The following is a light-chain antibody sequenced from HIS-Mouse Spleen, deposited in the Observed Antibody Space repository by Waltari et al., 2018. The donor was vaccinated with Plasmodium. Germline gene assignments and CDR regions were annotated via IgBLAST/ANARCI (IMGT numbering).Light chain of an antibody. Sequence: SYELTQPPSVSVSPGQTARITCSGDALPKQYAYWYQQKPGQAPVLVIYKDSDRPSGTPERFSGSSSGTTVTLTISGVQAEDEADYYCQSADSSGTYWVFGGGTKLTVL. CDR3: QSADSSGTYWV. CDR2: KDS. V-gene: IGLV3-25*03. CDR1: ALPKQY. J-gene: IGLJ3*02.